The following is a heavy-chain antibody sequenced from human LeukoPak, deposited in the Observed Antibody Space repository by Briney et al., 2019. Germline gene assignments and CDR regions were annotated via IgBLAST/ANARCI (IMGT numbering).Heavy chain of an antibody. CDR1: GFTFSSYS. V-gene: IGHV3-21*01. CDR3: ARTATDTGEFDY. J-gene: IGHJ4*02. CDR2: ISSISSPI. D-gene: IGHD6-13*01. Sequence: GGSLRLSCAASGFTFSSYSMNWVRQAPGKGLECASSISSISSPIYYADSVKGRFTISRDDAKNSLYLQRNSLRAKATAVYYCARTATDTGEFDYWGQGTLVTVSS.